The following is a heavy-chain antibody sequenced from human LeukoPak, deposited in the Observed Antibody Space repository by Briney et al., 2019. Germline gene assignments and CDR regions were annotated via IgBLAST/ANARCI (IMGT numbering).Heavy chain of an antibody. CDR2: INPNSGGT. J-gene: IGHJ6*02. V-gene: IGHV1-2*02. Sequence: ASVKVSCKASGYTFTGYYMHWVRQAPGQGLEWMGWINPNSGGTNYAQKFQGRVTMTRDTSISTAYMELSRLRSDDTAMYYCARDGCSGGSCYWSSHYYYGMDVWGQGTTVTVSS. CDR3: ARDGCSGGSCYWSSHYYYGMDV. D-gene: IGHD2-15*01. CDR1: GYTFTGYY.